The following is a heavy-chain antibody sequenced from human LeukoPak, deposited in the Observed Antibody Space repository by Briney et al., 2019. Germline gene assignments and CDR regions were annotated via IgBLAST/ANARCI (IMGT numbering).Heavy chain of an antibody. Sequence: GGSPRLSSAASGFTFSSYGMSWVRQAPEKGLEWFSSISGSGGNTYYTDSVKGRFTISRDNSKKTLFLHMNSLRAEDTAVYYCAKALGGYHFDYWGQGTLVTVSS. CDR3: AKALGGYHFDY. V-gene: IGHV3-23*01. CDR1: GFTFSSYG. J-gene: IGHJ4*02. D-gene: IGHD3-16*01. CDR2: ISGSGGNT.